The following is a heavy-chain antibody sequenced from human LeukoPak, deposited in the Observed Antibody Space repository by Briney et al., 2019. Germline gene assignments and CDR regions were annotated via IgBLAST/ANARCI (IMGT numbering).Heavy chain of an antibody. CDR2: IYYSGST. D-gene: IGHD6-13*01. CDR3: ARVREATIAPFFDY. Sequence: SETLSLTCTVSGDSISSGDYYWTWIRQHPGKGLEWIGCIYYSGSTYYNLSLKSRVIISADTSKNHFSLKLSSVAAADTAVYYCARVREATIAPFFDYWGQGILVTVSS. CDR1: GDSISSGDYY. V-gene: IGHV4-31*03. J-gene: IGHJ4*02.